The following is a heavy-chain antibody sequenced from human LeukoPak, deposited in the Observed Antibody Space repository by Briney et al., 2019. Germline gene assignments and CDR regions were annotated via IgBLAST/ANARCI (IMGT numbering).Heavy chain of an antibody. CDR1: GFTFSTYA. J-gene: IGHJ2*01. D-gene: IGHD6-19*01. V-gene: IGHV3-23*01. CDR3: AKSMALQWRGFFDL. CDR2: ISDSGANT. Sequence: GGSLRLSCAASGFTFSTYAMSWVRQAPGKGLEWVSTISDSGANTYYADSVRGRFTISRDNSKNTLYLQKNSLRADDTAIYYCAKSMALQWRGFFDLWGRGTHVTVSS.